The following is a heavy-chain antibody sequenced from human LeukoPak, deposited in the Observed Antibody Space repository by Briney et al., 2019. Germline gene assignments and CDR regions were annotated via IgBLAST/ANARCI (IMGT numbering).Heavy chain of an antibody. CDR1: GGTFSSYA. CDR3: ARPLYCSSTSCYGDYYGMDV. D-gene: IGHD2-2*01. V-gene: IGHV1-69*13. Sequence: ASVKVSCKASGGTFSSYAISWVRQAPGQGLEWMGGIIPIFGTANYAQMFQGRVTITADESTSTAYMELSSLRSEDTAVYYCARPLYCSSTSCYGDYYGMDVWGQGTTVTVSS. CDR2: IIPIFGTA. J-gene: IGHJ6*02.